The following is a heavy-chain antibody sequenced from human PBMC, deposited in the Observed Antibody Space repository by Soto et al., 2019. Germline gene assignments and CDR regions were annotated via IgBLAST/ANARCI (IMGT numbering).Heavy chain of an antibody. J-gene: IGHJ4*02. D-gene: IGHD6-13*01. V-gene: IGHV3-74*01. CDR1: GFTFSSYW. CDR3: ARDPGQAGTWNYFDY. CDR2: INGDGSRT. Sequence: GGSLRLSCVASGFTFSSYWMYWVRLAPGKGLVCVSRINGDGSRTSYADSVKGRFTISRDNAKNTLYLQMNSLRAEDTVVYYCARDPGQAGTWNYFDYWGQGTLVTVSS.